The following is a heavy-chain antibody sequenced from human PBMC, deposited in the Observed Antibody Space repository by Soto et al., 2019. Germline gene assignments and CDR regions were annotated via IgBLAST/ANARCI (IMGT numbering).Heavy chain of an antibody. CDR2: IYNDGTYS. J-gene: IGHJ4*02. Sequence: GGSLRLSCAASGFIFKMYWMHRVRQSPGKGLVWISRIYNDGTYSDYADSVRGRFTISRDNVNDTLYLQMNNLRAEDSGLYYCTRGPRPISTGTGAYWGQGTQVTVSS. CDR3: TRGPRPISTGTGAY. V-gene: IGHV3-74*01. CDR1: GFIFKMYW. D-gene: IGHD3-10*01.